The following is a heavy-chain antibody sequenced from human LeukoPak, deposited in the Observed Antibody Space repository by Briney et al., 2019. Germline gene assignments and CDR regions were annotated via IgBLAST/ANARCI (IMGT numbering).Heavy chain of an antibody. CDR3: ARAYYGSGTYYFDI. CDR2: MNPNSGNT. Sequence: ASVKVSCKASGYTFTSYDINWVRQATGQGLEWMGWMNPNSGNTGYAQKFQGRVTMTRNTSISTAYMELSSLRSEDTAVYYCARAYYGSGTYYFDIWGQGTMITVSS. V-gene: IGHV1-8*01. J-gene: IGHJ3*02. CDR1: GYTFTSYD. D-gene: IGHD3-10*01.